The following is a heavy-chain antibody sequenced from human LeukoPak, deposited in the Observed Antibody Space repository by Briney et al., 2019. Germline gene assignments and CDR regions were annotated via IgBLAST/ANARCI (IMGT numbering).Heavy chain of an antibody. CDR1: GGSFSGYY. J-gene: IGHJ4*02. Sequence: PSETLSLTCAVYGGSFSGYYWSWVRQPPEKGLEWIGEINHSGSTNYNPSLKSRVTILVDTSKNQFSLELTSVTAADTAVYYCARRRYDASGYYPSRGRYFDYWGQGTLVTVSS. CDR3: ARRRYDASGYYPSRGRYFDY. CDR2: INHSGST. D-gene: IGHD3-22*01. V-gene: IGHV4-34*01.